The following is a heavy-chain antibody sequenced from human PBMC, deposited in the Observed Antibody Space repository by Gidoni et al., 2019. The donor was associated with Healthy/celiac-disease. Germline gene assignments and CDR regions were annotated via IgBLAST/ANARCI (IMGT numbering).Heavy chain of an antibody. CDR1: GFTFSSYS. CDR2: ISSSSSYI. CDR3: AREKAIAARTGSFDP. D-gene: IGHD6-6*01. V-gene: IGHV3-21*01. J-gene: IGHJ5*02. Sequence: EVKLVESGGGLVKPGGSLRLYCAASGFTFSSYSMNWVRQAPGKGLEWVSSISSSSSYIYYADSVKGRFTISRDNAKNSLYLQMNSLRAEDTAVYYCAREKAIAARTGSFDPWGQGTLVTVSS.